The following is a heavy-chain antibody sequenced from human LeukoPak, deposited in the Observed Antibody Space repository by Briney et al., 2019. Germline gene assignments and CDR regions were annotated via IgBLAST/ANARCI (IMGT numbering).Heavy chain of an antibody. CDR2: IYYSGST. V-gene: IGHV4-30-4*01. CDR1: GGSISSGDYY. J-gene: IGHJ4*02. Sequence: SQTLSLTCTVSGGSISSGDYYWNWIRQPPGKGLEWIGYIYYSGSTNYNPSLKSRVTISVDTSKNQFSLKLSSVTAADTAVYYCARGEVQLWFWDYWGQGTLVTVSS. D-gene: IGHD5-18*01. CDR3: ARGEVQLWFWDY.